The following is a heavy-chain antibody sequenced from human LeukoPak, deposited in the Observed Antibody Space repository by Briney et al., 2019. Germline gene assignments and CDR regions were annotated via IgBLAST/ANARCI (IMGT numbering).Heavy chain of an antibody. Sequence: GGSLRLSCAASGFIFDDYAMHWVRHAPGKGLEWVSHISGDGGSTYYADSVKGRFTISRDNSKNSLYLQMNSLRTEATALYYCAKEIGWYSSGPIFDYWGQGTLVTVSS. CDR3: AKEIGWYSSGPIFDY. D-gene: IGHD6-19*01. CDR1: GFIFDDYA. CDR2: ISGDGGST. V-gene: IGHV3-43*02. J-gene: IGHJ4*02.